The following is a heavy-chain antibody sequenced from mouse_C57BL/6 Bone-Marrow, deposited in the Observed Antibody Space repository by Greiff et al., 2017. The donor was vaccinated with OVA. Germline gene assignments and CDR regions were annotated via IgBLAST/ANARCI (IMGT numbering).Heavy chain of an antibody. V-gene: IGHV3-3*01. D-gene: IGHD2-4*01. CDR3: ARRIYYDYPDY. Sequence: EVMLVESGPSLVRPSQTLSLTCTVTGFSIHSDCYWIWIRQFPGNKLEYIGYTFYSGITYYNPSLESRTYITRDTSKNQFSLKLSSVTTEDTATYYCARRIYYDYPDYWGQGTTLTVSS. J-gene: IGHJ2*01. CDR1: GFSIHSDCY. CDR2: TFYSGIT.